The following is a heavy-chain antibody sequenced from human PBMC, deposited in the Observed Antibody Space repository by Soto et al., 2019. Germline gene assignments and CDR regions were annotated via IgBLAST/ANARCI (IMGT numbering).Heavy chain of an antibody. J-gene: IGHJ1*01. V-gene: IGHV1-18*01. Sequence: ASVKVSCKASGYTITSYGISWVRQAPGQGLEWMGWINAEDGKTNYAQKLQGRVTMTEDTSTDTAYMELSSLRSEDTAVYYCATTSLVEAGQDSPPDGWEYFQHWGQGTLVTVSS. CDR1: GYTITSYG. CDR2: INAEDGKT. CDR3: ATTSLVEAGQDSPPDGWEYFQH. D-gene: IGHD6-13*01.